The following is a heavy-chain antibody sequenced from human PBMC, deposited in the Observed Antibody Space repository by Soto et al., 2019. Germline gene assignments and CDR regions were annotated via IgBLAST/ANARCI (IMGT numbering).Heavy chain of an antibody. Sequence: ASVKVSCKVSGYTLTELSMHWVRQAPGKGLEWMGGFDPEDGETIYAQKFQGRVTMTEDTSTDTAYMELSSLRSEDTAVYYCATPHGRITGTTKGPGYFDYWGQGTLVTVSS. D-gene: IGHD1-7*01. CDR1: GYTLTELS. CDR3: ATPHGRITGTTKGPGYFDY. J-gene: IGHJ4*02. V-gene: IGHV1-24*01. CDR2: FDPEDGET.